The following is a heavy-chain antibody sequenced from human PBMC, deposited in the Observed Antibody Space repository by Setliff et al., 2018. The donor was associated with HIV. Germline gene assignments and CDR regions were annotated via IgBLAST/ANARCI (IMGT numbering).Heavy chain of an antibody. V-gene: IGHV1-8*03. D-gene: IGHD3-22*01. Sequence: ASVKVSCKASGGTFSSYDVHWVRQATGQGLEWMGYLNPKSGDTGSAQRFQDRLTITADTSVSTAYLELGSLRSDDTAVYYCATPMFPNYHDNSVLIDWGQGTPVTVS. J-gene: IGHJ1*01. CDR2: LNPKSGDT. CDR3: ATPMFPNYHDNSVLID. CDR1: GGTFSSYD.